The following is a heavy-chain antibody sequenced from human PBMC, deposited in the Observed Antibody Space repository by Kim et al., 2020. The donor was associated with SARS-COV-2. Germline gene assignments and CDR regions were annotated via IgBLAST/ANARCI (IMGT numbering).Heavy chain of an antibody. V-gene: IGHV7-4-1*02. J-gene: IGHJ3*02. CDR2: INTNTGNP. D-gene: IGHD3-22*01. Sequence: ASVKVSCKASGYTFTSYAMNWVRQAPGQGLEWMGWINTNTGNPTYAQGFTGRFVFFLDTSVSTAYLQISSLKAEDTAVYYCATQTTYYYDSSGAFVIWGQGTMVTVS. CDR1: GYTFTSYA. CDR3: ATQTTYYYDSSGAFVI.